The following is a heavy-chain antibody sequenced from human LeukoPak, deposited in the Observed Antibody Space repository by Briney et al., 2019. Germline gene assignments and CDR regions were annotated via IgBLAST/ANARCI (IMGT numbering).Heavy chain of an antibody. CDR1: GFPFNSYA. D-gene: IGHD4-17*01. CDR2: ISVSGRST. J-gene: IGHJ3*02. CDR3: ARDLYLGDYKYDAFDI. V-gene: IGHV3-23*01. Sequence: GGSLRLSCAASGFPFNSYAMNWVRQAPGKGLEWVSVISVSGRSTYYADSVKGRFTISRDSSKNTLYLQMNSLRAEDTAVYYCARDLYLGDYKYDAFDIWGQGTMVTVSS.